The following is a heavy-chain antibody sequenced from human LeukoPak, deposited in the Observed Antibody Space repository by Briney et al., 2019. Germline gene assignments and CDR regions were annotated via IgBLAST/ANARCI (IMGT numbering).Heavy chain of an antibody. J-gene: IGHJ5*02. V-gene: IGHV4-59*01. D-gene: IGHD3-10*01. CDR3: ARAVRDRGVILPWFDP. CDR1: GGSFNGYY. Sequence: SETLSLTCAVYGGSFNGYYWSWIRQPPGKGLEWIGYIYYSGSTNYNPSLKSRVTISVDTSKNQFSLKLSSVIAADTAVYYCARAVRDRGVILPWFDPWGQGTLVTVSS. CDR2: IYYSGST.